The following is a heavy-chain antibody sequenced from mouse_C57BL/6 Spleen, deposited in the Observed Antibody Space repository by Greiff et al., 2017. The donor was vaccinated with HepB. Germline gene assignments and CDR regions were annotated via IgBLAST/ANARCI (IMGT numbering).Heavy chain of an antibody. J-gene: IGHJ3*01. V-gene: IGHV2-2*01. CDR3: ARRGGYDYEGRTGFAY. Sequence: VQLQESGPGLVQPSQSLSITCTVSGFSLTSYGVHWVRQSPGKGLEWLGVIWSGGSTDYNAAFISRLSISKDNSKSQVFFKMNSLQADDTAIYYCARRGGYDYEGRTGFAYWGQGTLVTVSA. CDR1: GFSLTSYG. CDR2: IWSGGST. D-gene: IGHD2-4*01.